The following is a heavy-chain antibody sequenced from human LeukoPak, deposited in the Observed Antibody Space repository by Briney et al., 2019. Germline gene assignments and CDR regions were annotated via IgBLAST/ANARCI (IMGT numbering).Heavy chain of an antibody. CDR3: ARVEISRGAAGTEFDY. Sequence: PGRSLRLSCAASGFTFSSYAMHWVRQAPGKGLEWVAVISYDGSNKYYADSVKGRFTISRDNSKNTLYLQMNSLRAEDTAVYYCARVEISRGAAGTEFDYWGQGTLVTVSS. V-gene: IGHV3-30*04. CDR2: ISYDGSNK. D-gene: IGHD6-13*01. CDR1: GFTFSSYA. J-gene: IGHJ4*02.